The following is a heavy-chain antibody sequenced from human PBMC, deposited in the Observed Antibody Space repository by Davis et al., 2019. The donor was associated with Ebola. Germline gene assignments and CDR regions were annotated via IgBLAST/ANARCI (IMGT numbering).Heavy chain of an antibody. CDR3: GGAWD. D-gene: IGHD1-26*01. Sequence: PGGSLRLSCAASGFTFISYAMTWVRQAPGKGLEWVAGINDSGSITYYADSVKGRFTISRDNSKNSLYLQMNSLRADDTAVYYCGGAWDWGQGTLVTVSS. CDR1: GFTFISYA. V-gene: IGHV3-23*01. CDR2: INDSGSIT. J-gene: IGHJ4*02.